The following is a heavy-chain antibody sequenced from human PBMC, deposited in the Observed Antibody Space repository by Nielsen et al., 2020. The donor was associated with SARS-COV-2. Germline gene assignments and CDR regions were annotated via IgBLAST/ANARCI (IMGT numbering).Heavy chain of an antibody. V-gene: IGHV1-2*02. CDR1: GYTFTGYY. D-gene: IGHD3-3*01. CDR3: ATSYYDFRSGWSHDAFDI. Sequence: ASVKVSCKASGYTFTGYYMHWVRQAPGQGLEWMGWINPNSGSTNYAQKFQGRVTMTRDTSISTAYMELSRLRSDDTAVYYCATSYYDFRSGWSHDAFDIWGQGTMVTVSS. J-gene: IGHJ3*02. CDR2: INPNSGST.